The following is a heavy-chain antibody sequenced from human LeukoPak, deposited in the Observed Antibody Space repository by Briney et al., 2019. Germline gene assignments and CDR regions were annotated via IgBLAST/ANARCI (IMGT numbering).Heavy chain of an antibody. CDR2: IYYSGST. J-gene: IGHJ6*02. D-gene: IGHD2-2*01. CDR1: GGSISSGGYY. V-gene: IGHV4-31*03. CDR3: ARSDGVPAARSTTKTGYYYYGMDV. Sequence: PSQTLSLTCTVSGGSISSGGYYWSWIRQHPGKGLEWIGYIYYSGSTYYNPSLKSRVTISVDTSKNQFSLKLSSVTAADTAVYYCARSDGVPAARSTTKTGYYYYGMDVWGQGTTVTVSS.